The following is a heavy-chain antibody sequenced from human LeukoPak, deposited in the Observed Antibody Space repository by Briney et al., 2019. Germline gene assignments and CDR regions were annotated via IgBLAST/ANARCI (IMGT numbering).Heavy chain of an antibody. V-gene: IGHV3-72*01. J-gene: IGHJ6*02. CDR1: GFIFSDHY. CDR3: GRGLNGMDG. CDR2: TRTKANGYTT. Sequence: PGGSLRLSCAASGFIFSDHYMDWVRQAPGKGLEWVGRTRTKANGYTTEYAASVKGRFTISRDDSKNSLYLQINSLKTEDTAVYYCGRGLNGMDGWGQGTTVTVSS.